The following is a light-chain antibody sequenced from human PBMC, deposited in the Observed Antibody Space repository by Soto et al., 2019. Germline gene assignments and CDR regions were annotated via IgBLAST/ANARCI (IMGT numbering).Light chain of an antibody. V-gene: IGKV1-39*01. J-gene: IGKJ1*01. CDR1: ENIPGY. CDR3: QQSYNTPRT. Sequence: DIQMTQSPSSLSASVGDRVTITCRASENIPGYLSWYQQKLGKAPKLLIYAASTLQSGVPSRFSGSGSGTDFTLTISSLQPEDFATYYCQQSYNTPRTFGQGTKVDIK. CDR2: AAS.